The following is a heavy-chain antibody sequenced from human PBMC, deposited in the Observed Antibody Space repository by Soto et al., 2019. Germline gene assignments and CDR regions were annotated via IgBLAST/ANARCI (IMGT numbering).Heavy chain of an antibody. D-gene: IGHD2-15*01. J-gene: IGHJ5*02. CDR3: ARGWGCSSGSCYFTS. V-gene: IGHV3-48*04. CDR1: GFTFGSYS. Sequence: DVQLVESGGGLVQPGGSLTLSCAASGFTFGSYSMNWVRQAPGKGLVWVSYISSTSSAIWYADSLKGRFIISRDNAENSLYLQMHSLRAEDTAVYFCARGWGCSSGSCYFTSWGQGTLVTVSS. CDR2: ISSTSSAI.